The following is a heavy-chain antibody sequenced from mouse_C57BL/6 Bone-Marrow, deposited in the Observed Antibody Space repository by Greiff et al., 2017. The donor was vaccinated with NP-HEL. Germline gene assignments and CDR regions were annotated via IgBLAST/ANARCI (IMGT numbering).Heavy chain of an antibody. CDR3: ARWGVYEAFDY. CDR2: INPNNGGT. J-gene: IGHJ2*01. Sequence: EVQLQQSGPELVKPGASVKISCKASGYTFTDYYMNWVKQSHGKSLEWIGDINPNNGGTSYNQKLTGKATLTVDKSSSTAYMELRSLTSEDSAVYYCARWGVYEAFDYWGQGTTLTVSS. CDR1: GYTFTDYY. V-gene: IGHV1-26*01. D-gene: IGHD2-12*01.